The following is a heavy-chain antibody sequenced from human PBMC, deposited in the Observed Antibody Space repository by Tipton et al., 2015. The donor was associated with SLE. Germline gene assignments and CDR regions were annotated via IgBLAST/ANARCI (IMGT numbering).Heavy chain of an antibody. Sequence: TLSLTCAVYGGSFSGYYWSWIRQPPGKGLEWIGEINHSGSTKYNPSLKSRVTISVDTSKNQFSLKLSSVTAADTAVYYCARRSIVVVIAIYDAFDIWGQGTMVTVSS. CDR3: ARRSIVVVIAIYDAFDI. CDR1: GGSFSGYY. J-gene: IGHJ3*02. CDR2: INHSGST. D-gene: IGHD2-21*01. V-gene: IGHV4-34*01.